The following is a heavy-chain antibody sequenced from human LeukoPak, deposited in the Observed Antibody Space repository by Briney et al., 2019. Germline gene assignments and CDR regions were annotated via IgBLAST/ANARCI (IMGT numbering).Heavy chain of an antibody. J-gene: IGHJ4*02. V-gene: IGHV3-30*02. CDR1: GFTFSSYG. Sequence: GGSLRLSCAASGFTFSSYGMHWVRQAPGKGLEWVAFIRYDGSNKYYADSVKGRFTISRDNSNNTLFLQMNSLRADDTAVYYCIGVVIQKEGGHYFDYWGQGTLVTVSS. CDR3: IGVVIQKEGGHYFDY. D-gene: IGHD3-3*01. CDR2: IRYDGSNK.